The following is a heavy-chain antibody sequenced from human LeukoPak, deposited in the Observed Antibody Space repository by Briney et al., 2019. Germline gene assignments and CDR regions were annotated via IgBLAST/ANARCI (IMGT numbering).Heavy chain of an antibody. D-gene: IGHD6-25*01. CDR3: ARGRTGAAALDF. CDR2: STHSGST. Sequence: MPSETLSLTCTVSGGSISSYYWTWIRQSPGKGLEWIGESTHSGSTNYNPSLKSRLTISVDTFKNQFSLKLTSVSAADTAVYHCARGRTGAAALDFWGPRTQVTVSS. J-gene: IGHJ4*02. V-gene: IGHV4-34*01. CDR1: GGSISSYY.